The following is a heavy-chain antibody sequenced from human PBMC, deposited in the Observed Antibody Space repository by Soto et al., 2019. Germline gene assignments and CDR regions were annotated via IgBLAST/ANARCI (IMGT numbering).Heavy chain of an antibody. CDR3: ARDWATVTLYYYYGMDV. D-gene: IGHD4-4*01. V-gene: IGHV3-30-3*01. J-gene: IGHJ6*02. CDR1: GFTFSSYA. CDR2: ISYDGSNK. Sequence: HPGGSLRLSCAASGFTFSSYAMHWVRQAPGKGLEWVAVISYDGSNKYYADSVKGRFTISRDNSKNTLYLQMNSLRAEDTAVYYCARDWATVTLYYYYGMDVSGQRTTVT.